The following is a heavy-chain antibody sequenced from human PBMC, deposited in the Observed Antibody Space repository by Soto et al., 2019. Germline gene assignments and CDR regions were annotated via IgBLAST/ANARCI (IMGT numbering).Heavy chain of an antibody. Sequence: GESLKISCKGSGYSFTSYWIGWVRQMPGKGLEWMGIIYPGDSDTRYSPSFQGQVTISADKSISTAYLQWSSLKASDTAMYYCARQYRIAVARYYGMDVWGQGTTVTVSS. CDR1: GYSFTSYW. CDR2: IYPGDSDT. V-gene: IGHV5-51*01. D-gene: IGHD6-19*01. J-gene: IGHJ6*02. CDR3: ARQYRIAVARYYGMDV.